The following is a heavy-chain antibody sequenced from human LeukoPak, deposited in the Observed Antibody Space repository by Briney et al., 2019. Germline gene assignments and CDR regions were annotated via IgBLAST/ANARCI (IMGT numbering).Heavy chain of an antibody. J-gene: IGHJ4*02. D-gene: IGHD3-16*01. CDR1: GYTFTGYY. CDR3: ARGHRGADY. V-gene: IGHV1-2*02. Sequence: GASVKVSCKASGYTFTGYYMHWVRQAPGQGLEWMGWINPNSGGTNYAQKFQGRVTITRNTSISTAYMELSSLRSEDTAVYYCARGHRGADYWGQGTLVTVSS. CDR2: INPNSGGT.